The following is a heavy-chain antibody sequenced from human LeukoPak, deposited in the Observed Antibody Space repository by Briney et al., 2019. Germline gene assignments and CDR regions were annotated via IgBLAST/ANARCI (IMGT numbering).Heavy chain of an antibody. CDR2: IYYSGST. V-gene: IGHV4-59*08. Sequence: SETLSLTCTVSGGSIGSYYWSWIRQPPGKGLEWIGYIYYSGSTNYNPSLKSRVTISVDTSKNQFSLKLSSVTAADTAVYYCARQGVDTAMGFDYWGQGTLVTVSS. CDR3: ARQGVDTAMGFDY. D-gene: IGHD5-18*01. CDR1: GGSIGSYY. J-gene: IGHJ4*02.